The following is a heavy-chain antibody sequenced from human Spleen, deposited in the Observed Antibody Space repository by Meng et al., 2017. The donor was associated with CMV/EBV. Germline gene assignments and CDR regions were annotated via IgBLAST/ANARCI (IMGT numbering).Heavy chain of an antibody. CDR2: INKDGSLK. CDR3: ARDLAGRDDY. Sequence: GESLKISCAASGFTLSRYWMYWVRQVPGKGLVWVARINKDGSLKNYADAVEGRFTISRDNAKNTLFLQMDSLRAEDTAVYYCARDLAGRDDYWGPGTLVTVSS. D-gene: IGHD3-10*01. J-gene: IGHJ4*02. V-gene: IGHV3-74*01. CDR1: GFTLSRYW.